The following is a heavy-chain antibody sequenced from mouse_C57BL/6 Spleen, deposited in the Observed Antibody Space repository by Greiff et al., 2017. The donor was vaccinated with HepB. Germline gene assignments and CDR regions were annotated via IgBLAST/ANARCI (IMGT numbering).Heavy chain of an antibody. CDR3: TRGGSYGSYAY. V-gene: IGHV1-15*01. CDR2: IDPETGGT. CDR1: GYTFNDYE. D-gene: IGHD1-1*01. J-gene: IGHJ3*01. Sequence: VQLQQSGAELVRPGASVPLSCKASGYTFNDYEMHWVKQTPVHGLEWIGAIDPETGGTAYNQKFKGKAILTADKSSSTAYMELRSLTSEDSAVYYCTRGGSYGSYAYWGRGTLVTVSA.